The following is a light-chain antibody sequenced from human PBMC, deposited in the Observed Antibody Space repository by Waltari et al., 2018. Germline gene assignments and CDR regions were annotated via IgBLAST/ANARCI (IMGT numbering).Light chain of an antibody. CDR3: GTWDSSLSGAV. V-gene: IGLV1-51*02. J-gene: IGLJ7*01. CDR1: SSNIGNNY. CDR2: EDS. Sequence: QSVLTQPPSVSAAPGQRVPISCSGGSSNIGNNYVSWYRQFPGTAPKLLIYEDSDRPSGIPGRFSGSKSGTSATLDITGLQAGDEADYYCGTWDSSLSGAVFGGGTHLTVL.